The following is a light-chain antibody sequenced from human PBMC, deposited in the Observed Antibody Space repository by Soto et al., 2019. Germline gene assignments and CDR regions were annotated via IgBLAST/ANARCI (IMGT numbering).Light chain of an antibody. CDR2: WAS. CDR3: QQYHSTPWT. V-gene: IGKV4-1*01. J-gene: IGKJ1*01. Sequence: DIVMTQSPDSLAVSLGERATINCKSSQSVLYTPNNRNYLAWYQQKPGQPPKLLIYWASTRESGVPDRFSSSGSGTDFTLTISSLQAEDVAVYYCQQYHSTPWTFGQGTKVDIK. CDR1: QSVLYTPNNRNY.